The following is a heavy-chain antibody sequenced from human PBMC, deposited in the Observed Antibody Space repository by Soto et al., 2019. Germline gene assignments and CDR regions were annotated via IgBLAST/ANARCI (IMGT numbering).Heavy chain of an antibody. Sequence: QVQLVESGGGVVQPGRSLRLSCAASGFDFSTYGMHWVRQAPGKGPEWVAVIWYDGSNKYYADSVRGRFIISRDNSKSSLFLQLNSLRPEDTAVYYGAGAVGPFDYWGQGSLVTVSS. CDR1: GFDFSTYG. D-gene: IGHD1-26*01. V-gene: IGHV3-33*01. CDR3: AGAVGPFDY. J-gene: IGHJ4*02. CDR2: IWYDGSNK.